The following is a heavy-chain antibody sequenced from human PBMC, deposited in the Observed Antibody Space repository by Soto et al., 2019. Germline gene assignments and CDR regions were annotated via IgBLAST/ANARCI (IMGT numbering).Heavy chain of an antibody. CDR1: GFTVSSNY. CDR2: IYSGGST. V-gene: IGHV3-66*01. J-gene: IGHJ6*03. CDR3: ARDGQNDLHLKGPPGYYYYYMDV. D-gene: IGHD2-8*02. Sequence: GGSLRLSCAASGFTVSSNYMSWVRQAPGKGLEWVSVIYSGGSTYYADSVKGRFTISGDNSNNTLYLQMNSLRAEDTAVYYCARDGQNDLHLKGPPGYYYYYMDVWGKGTTVTVSS.